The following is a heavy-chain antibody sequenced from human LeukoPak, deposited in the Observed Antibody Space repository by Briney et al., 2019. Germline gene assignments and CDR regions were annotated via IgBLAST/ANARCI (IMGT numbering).Heavy chain of an antibody. Sequence: PGGSLRLSCAASGFTFSSYWMHWVRQAPGKGLVWVSRINSDGSSTSYADSVKGRFTISRDNAKNTLYLQMNSLRAEDTAVYYCAKVRAYGGQAIDAFDIWGQGTMVTVSS. CDR3: AKVRAYGGQAIDAFDI. V-gene: IGHV3-74*01. D-gene: IGHD4-17*01. J-gene: IGHJ3*02. CDR1: GFTFSSYW. CDR2: INSDGSST.